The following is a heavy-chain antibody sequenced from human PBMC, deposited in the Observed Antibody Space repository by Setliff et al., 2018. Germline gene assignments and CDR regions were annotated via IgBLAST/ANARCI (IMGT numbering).Heavy chain of an antibody. CDR3: ARRPYDSSGYFNY. D-gene: IGHD3-22*01. J-gene: IGHJ4*02. CDR2: INAGNGNT. CDR1: GYFFTYYA. Sequence: ASVQVSCKASGYFFTYYAIHWVRQAPGQRLEWMGWINAGNGNTKYSQKFQGRVTITGDTSASTAYMELSSLTSEDTAVYYCARRPYDSSGYFNYWGQGTLVTVSS. V-gene: IGHV1-3*01.